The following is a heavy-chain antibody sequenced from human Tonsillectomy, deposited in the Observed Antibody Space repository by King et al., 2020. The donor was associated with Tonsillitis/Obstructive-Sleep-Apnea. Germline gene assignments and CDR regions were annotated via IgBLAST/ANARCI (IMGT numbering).Heavy chain of an antibody. V-gene: IGHV3-15*07. D-gene: IGHD2-21*02. CDR2: IKGKTDGGTT. J-gene: IGHJ4*02. CDR1: GFTFSNAW. CDR3: TTVRGALASCGSDCYSHFYY. Sequence: VQLVESGGGLVKPGGSLRLSCAASGFTFSNAWMNWVRQAPGKGLEWVGRIKGKTDGGTTDYAAPVKGRFTISRDDSKNTLYLQMNSLKTEDTAVYYCTTVRGALASCGSDCYSHFYYWGQGTLVTVSS.